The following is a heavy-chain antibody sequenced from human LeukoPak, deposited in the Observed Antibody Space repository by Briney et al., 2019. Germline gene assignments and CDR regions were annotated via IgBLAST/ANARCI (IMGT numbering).Heavy chain of an antibody. Sequence: PGGSLRLSCAASGFTFSSYDMHWVRQATGKGLECVSSIGTAGDPYYPGSGKGRFTISRENAKNSLYLQMNSLRAGETAVYYCERGGFGGYSYGPNIDYWGQGTLVTVSS. CDR3: ERGGFGGYSYGPNIDY. CDR1: GFTFSSYD. J-gene: IGHJ4*02. V-gene: IGHV3-13*05. CDR2: IGTAGDP. D-gene: IGHD5-18*01.